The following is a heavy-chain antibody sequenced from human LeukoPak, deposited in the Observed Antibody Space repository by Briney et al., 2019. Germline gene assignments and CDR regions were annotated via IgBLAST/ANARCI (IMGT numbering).Heavy chain of an antibody. CDR1: GYTFTSYG. V-gene: IGHV1-18*01. D-gene: IGHD5-18*01. J-gene: IGHJ6*03. CDR2: LSAYNGNT. Sequence: ASVKVSCKASGYTFTSYGISWVRQAPGQGLEWMGWLSAYNGNTNYAQKLQGRVTMTTDTSTSTAYMELSSLRSEDTAVYYCATPGVDTAAHYYYYMDVWGKGTTVTVSS. CDR3: ATPGVDTAAHYYYYMDV.